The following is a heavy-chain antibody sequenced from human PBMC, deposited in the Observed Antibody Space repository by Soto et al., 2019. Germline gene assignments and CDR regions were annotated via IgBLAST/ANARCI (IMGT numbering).Heavy chain of an antibody. CDR2: INRSGKT. CDR3: ARSGDDYGSYVDY. J-gene: IGHJ4*02. CDR1: GYSVSDGYY. V-gene: IGHV4-38-2*01. D-gene: IGHD4-17*01. Sequence: KPSETLSLTCAVSGYSVSDGYYLGWIRQPPEKGLEWIGSINRSGKTYYNPSLKSRLTLSVDTSKNQVSLTLSSVTAADTATYYCARSGDDYGSYVDYWGQGTLVTVSS.